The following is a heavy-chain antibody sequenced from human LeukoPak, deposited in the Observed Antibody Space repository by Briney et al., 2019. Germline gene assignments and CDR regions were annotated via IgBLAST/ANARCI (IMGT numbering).Heavy chain of an antibody. CDR2: IYHSGST. V-gene: IGHV4-30-2*01. Sequence: SQTLSLTCTVSGGSISSGGYYWSWIRQPPGKGLEWIGYIYHSGSTYYNPSLKSRVTISVDTSKNQLSLKLSSVTAADTAVYYCARSKAHLSTSWYGTWFDPWGQGTLVTVSS. CDR3: ARSKAHLSTSWYGTWFDP. J-gene: IGHJ5*02. D-gene: IGHD2-2*01. CDR1: GGSISSGGYY.